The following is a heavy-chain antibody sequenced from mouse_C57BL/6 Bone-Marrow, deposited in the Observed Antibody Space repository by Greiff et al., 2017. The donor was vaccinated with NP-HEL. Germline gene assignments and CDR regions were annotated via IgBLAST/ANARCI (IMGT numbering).Heavy chain of an antibody. CDR3: ARGVLRPLDV. CDR2: IDPSDSYT. J-gene: IGHJ1*03. V-gene: IGHV1-69*01. CDR1: GYTFTSYW. Sequence: VQLQQSGAELVMPGASVKLSCKASGYTFTSYWMHWVKQRPGQGLEWIGEIDPSDSYTNYNQKFKGKSTLTVDKSSSTAYMQLSSLTSEDSAVYYCARGVLRPLDVWGTGTTVTVSS. D-gene: IGHD1-2*01.